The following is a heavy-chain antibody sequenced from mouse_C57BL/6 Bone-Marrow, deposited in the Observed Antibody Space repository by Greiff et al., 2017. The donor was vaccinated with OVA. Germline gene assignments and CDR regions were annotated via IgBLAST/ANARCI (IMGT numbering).Heavy chain of an antibody. D-gene: IGHD1-1*01. CDR2: IFPGSGST. CDR1: GYTFTDYY. V-gene: IGHV1-75*01. Sequence: VQGVESGPELVKPGASVKISCKASGYTFTDYYINWVKQRPGQGLEWIGWIFPGSGSTYYNEKFKGKATLTVDKSSSTAYMLLSSLTSEDSAVYFCARGYYGSSYNFDYWGQGTTLTVSS. CDR3: ARGYYGSSYNFDY. J-gene: IGHJ2*01.